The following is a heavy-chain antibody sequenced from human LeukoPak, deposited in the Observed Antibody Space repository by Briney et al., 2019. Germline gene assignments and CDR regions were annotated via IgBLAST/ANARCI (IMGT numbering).Heavy chain of an antibody. D-gene: IGHD7-27*01. J-gene: IGHJ4*02. Sequence: SETLSLTCTVSSASFSISSYYWGWIRQPPGKGLEWIGSIYYTETSYNPSLKSRVTISADTSKNQFSLKLYSVTAADTAVYYCATRKLGNDYWGQGTLVTVSS. CDR2: IYYTET. CDR1: SASFSISSYY. V-gene: IGHV4-61*01. CDR3: ATRKLGNDY.